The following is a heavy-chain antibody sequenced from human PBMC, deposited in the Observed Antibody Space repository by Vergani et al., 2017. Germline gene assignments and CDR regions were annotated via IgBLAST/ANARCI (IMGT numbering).Heavy chain of an antibody. D-gene: IGHD1-1*01. CDR1: GFTFSSYG. CDR3: AKLFPHDNFRYYFDY. Sequence: QVQLVESGGGVVQPGRSLRLSCAASGFTFSSYGMHWVRQAPGKGLEWVAVISYDGSNKYYADPVKGRFTISRDNSKNTLYLQMNSLRAEDTAVYYCAKLFPHDNFRYYFDYWGQGTLVTVSS. CDR2: ISYDGSNK. V-gene: IGHV3-30*18. J-gene: IGHJ4*02.